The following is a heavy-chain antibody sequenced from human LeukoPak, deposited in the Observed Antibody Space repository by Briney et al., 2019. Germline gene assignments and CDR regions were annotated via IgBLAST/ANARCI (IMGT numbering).Heavy chain of an antibody. D-gene: IGHD3-10*01. Sequence: GGFLRLSCAASGFSFSIYTMTWVRQAPGMGLQWVSVISGGGSAYYADSVKGRFTVSRDNSRNAVYLQMNSLRVEDTAVYYCVKDQYSGSGSYPDAFDFWGQGTVVTVSS. V-gene: IGHV3-23*01. CDR3: VKDQYSGSGSYPDAFDF. CDR1: GFSFSIYT. CDR2: ISGGGSA. J-gene: IGHJ3*01.